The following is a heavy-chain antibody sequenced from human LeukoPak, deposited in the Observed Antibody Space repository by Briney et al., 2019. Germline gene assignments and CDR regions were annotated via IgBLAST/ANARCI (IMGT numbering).Heavy chain of an antibody. V-gene: IGHV1-69*13. D-gene: IGHD1-26*01. CDR1: GGTFSSYA. CDR3: ARDLDYSGSYSNAFDI. Sequence: SVKVSCKASGGTFSSYAISWVRQAPGQGLEWMGRIIPIFGTANYAQKFQGRVTITADESTSTAYMELSSLRSEDTAVYYCARDLDYSGSYSNAFDIWGQGTMVTVSS. CDR2: IIPIFGTA. J-gene: IGHJ3*02.